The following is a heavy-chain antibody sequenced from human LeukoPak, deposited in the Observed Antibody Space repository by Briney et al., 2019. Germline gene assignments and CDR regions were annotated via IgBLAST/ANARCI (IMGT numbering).Heavy chain of an antibody. V-gene: IGHV1-18*04. J-gene: IGHJ4*02. CDR1: GYTFTSYG. CDR2: ISAYDGNT. CDR3: ARDGLGGRAMVTEPDY. D-gene: IGHD5-18*01. Sequence: ASVKVSCKAFGYTFTSYGISWVRQAPGQGLEWMGWISAYDGNTNYAQQLQGRVTMTTDTSTSTAYMELRSLRSDDTAVYYCARDGLGGRAMVTEPDYWGQGTLVTVSS.